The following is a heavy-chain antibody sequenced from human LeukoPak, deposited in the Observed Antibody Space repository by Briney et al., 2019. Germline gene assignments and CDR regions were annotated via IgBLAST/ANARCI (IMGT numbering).Heavy chain of an antibody. D-gene: IGHD6-6*01. J-gene: IGHJ4*02. Sequence: PGGSLRLSCGAPDSNIGTYAVTWVRQVPGKGLEWVSGMSGGCLSTYYARSVKGRFTISRDTSKNTFYLEMNSLGADDTALYYCAKDRISGQGGAARILDYWGQGILVTVPS. CDR1: DSNIGTYA. V-gene: IGHV3-23*01. CDR3: AKDRISGQGGAARILDY. CDR2: MSGGCLST.